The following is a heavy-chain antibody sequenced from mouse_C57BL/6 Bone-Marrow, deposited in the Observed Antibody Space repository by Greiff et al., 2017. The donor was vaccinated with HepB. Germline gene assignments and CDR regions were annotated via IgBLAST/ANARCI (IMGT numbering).Heavy chain of an antibody. D-gene: IGHD1-1*01. Sequence: QVQLKQSGPELVKPGASVKISCKASGYAFSSSWMNWVKQRPGKGLEWIGRIYPGDGDTNYNGKFKGKATLTADKSSSTAYMQLSSLTSEDSAVYFCARVKFITTVVEGDWYFDVWGTGTTVTVSS. CDR1: GYAFSSSW. CDR2: IYPGDGDT. V-gene: IGHV1-82*01. CDR3: ARVKFITTVVEGDWYFDV. J-gene: IGHJ1*03.